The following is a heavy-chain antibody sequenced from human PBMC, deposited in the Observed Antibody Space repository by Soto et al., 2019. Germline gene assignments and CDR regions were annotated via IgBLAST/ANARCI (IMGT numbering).Heavy chain of an antibody. V-gene: IGHV4-59*12. CDR1: GASIGTYY. CDR2: IYHSGSS. CDR3: ARNYYLSGSYSLSGFDY. J-gene: IGHJ4*01. Sequence: XXTLSLACTVSGASIGTYYWGWIRQPPGKRLEWIGYIYHSGSSSHNPSLKSRVTISVDTSKNQFSLNLSSVTAAETAVYYCARNYYLSGSYSLSGFDYWGHGTLVTVSS. D-gene: IGHD3-22*01.